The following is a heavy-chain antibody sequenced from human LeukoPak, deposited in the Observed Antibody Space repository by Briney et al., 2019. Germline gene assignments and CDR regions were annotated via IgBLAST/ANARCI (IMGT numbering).Heavy chain of an antibody. CDR1: GYTFTGYF. CDR2: INPNSGGT. CDR3: AREGRVLSWFDP. V-gene: IGHV1-2*02. D-gene: IGHD3-10*01. J-gene: IGHJ5*02. Sequence: GASVKVSCKASGYTFTGYFMHWLRQAPGQGLEWMGWINPNSGGTNYAQKFQGRVTMTRDTSISTAYMELSRLRSDDKAVYYCAREGRVLSWFDPWGQGTLVTVSS.